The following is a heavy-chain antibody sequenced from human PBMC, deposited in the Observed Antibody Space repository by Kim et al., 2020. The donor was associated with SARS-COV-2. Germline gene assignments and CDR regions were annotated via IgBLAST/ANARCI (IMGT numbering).Heavy chain of an antibody. CDR1: GFTFSSYG. Sequence: GGSLRHSCAASGFTFSSYGMHWVRQAPGKGLEWVAVVSFDGTYKYYVDSVKGRFTISRDNSENTLYLQMSSLRPEDTAVYYCARDLTAVLGYFDYWGQGTQVTVSS. CDR3: ARDLTAVLGYFDY. J-gene: IGHJ4*02. D-gene: IGHD7-27*01. CDR2: VSFDGTYK. V-gene: IGHV3-30*04.